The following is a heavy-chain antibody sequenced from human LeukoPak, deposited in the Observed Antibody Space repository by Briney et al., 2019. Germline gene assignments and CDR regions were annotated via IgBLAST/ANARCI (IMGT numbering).Heavy chain of an antibody. D-gene: IGHD1-26*01. CDR1: GFTVSTNY. CDR3: ARAQYSGRYWGDFDN. V-gene: IGHV3-53*01. J-gene: IGHJ4*02. Sequence: GGSLRLSCAASGFTVSTNYMSWVRQAPGNGLEWVSLIYSGSLTYYADSVKGRVTISRDNSKNTLYLQMNSLRAEDTAVYYCARAQYSGRYWGDFDNWGQGTLVTVSS. CDR2: IYSGSLT.